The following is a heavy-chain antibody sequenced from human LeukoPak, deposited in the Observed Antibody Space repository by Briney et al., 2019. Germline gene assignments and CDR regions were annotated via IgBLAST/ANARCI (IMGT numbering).Heavy chain of an antibody. CDR3: AKFEVVVAASLTDLGY. V-gene: IGHV3-30*04. CDR2: ISYDGTNK. CDR1: GFTFSSYT. D-gene: IGHD2-15*01. Sequence: GGSLRLSCAASGFTFSSYTMHWVRQAPGKGLEWVAVISYDGTNKYYADSVKGRFTISRDNSKNTLYVQMNSLRAEDTAVYYCAKFEVVVAASLTDLGYWGQGTLVTVSS. J-gene: IGHJ4*02.